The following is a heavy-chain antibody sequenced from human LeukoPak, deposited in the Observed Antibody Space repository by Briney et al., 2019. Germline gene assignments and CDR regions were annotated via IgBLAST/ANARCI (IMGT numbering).Heavy chain of an antibody. Sequence: SETLSLTCAVYGGSFSGYYWSWIRQPPGKGLEWIGEINHSGSTNYNPSLKSRVTISVDTSKNQFSLKLSSVTAADTAVYYCARHPYTTTDAFDIWGQGTMVTVSS. CDR2: INHSGST. CDR1: GGSFSGYY. V-gene: IGHV4-34*01. CDR3: ARHPYTTTDAFDI. D-gene: IGHD1-1*01. J-gene: IGHJ3*02.